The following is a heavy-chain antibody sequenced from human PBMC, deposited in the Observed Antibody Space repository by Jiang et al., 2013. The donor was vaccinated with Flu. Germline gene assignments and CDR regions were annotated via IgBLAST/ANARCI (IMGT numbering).Heavy chain of an antibody. CDR2: IYWDDDK. CDR1: GFSLSTSGVG. J-gene: IGHJ4*02. Sequence: KPTQTLTLTCTFSGFSLSTSGVGVGWIRQPPGKALEWLALIYWDDDKPYSPSLRSRLTITKDTSKNQVVLRMTNMDPVDTATYYCAHSLWYDTSGSYYGIRFDYWDQGTLVTVSS. D-gene: IGHD3-22*01. CDR3: AHSLWYDTSGSYYGIRFDY. V-gene: IGHV2-5*02.